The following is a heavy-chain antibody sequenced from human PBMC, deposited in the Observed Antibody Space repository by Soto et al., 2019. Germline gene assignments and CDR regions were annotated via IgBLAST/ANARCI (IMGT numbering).Heavy chain of an antibody. CDR2: INHSGST. CDR3: ARDPGYYDTSGYYQAPFDY. J-gene: IGHJ4*02. D-gene: IGHD3-22*01. Sequence: PSETLSLTCAVYGGSFSGYYWSWIRQPPGKGLEWIGEINHSGSTNYNPSLKSRVTISIDPSKNQVSLKLSSVTAADTAVYYCARDPGYYDTSGYYQAPFDYWGQGALVTVSS. CDR1: GGSFSGYY. V-gene: IGHV4-34*01.